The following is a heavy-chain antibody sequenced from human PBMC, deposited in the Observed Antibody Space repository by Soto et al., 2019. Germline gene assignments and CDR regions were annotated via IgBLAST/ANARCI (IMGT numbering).Heavy chain of an antibody. Sequence: QVQLVESGGGVVQPGRSLRLSCAASGFTFSSYGMHWVRQAPGKGLEWVAVIWYDGSNKYYADSVKGRFTISRDNSKNTLYLQIDRLRAEDTAVYYCARDRQGIAVAYYFDYWGQGTLVTVSS. CDR2: IWYDGSNK. J-gene: IGHJ4*02. V-gene: IGHV3-33*01. CDR1: GFTFSSYG. CDR3: ARDRQGIAVAYYFDY. D-gene: IGHD6-19*01.